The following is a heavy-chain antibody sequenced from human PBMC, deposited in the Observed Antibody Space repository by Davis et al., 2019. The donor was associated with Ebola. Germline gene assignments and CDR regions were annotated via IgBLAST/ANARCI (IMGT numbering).Heavy chain of an antibody. V-gene: IGHV3-30*18. D-gene: IGHD1-1*01. J-gene: IGHJ6*02. CDR1: GFTFSSYG. CDR3: AKAAGDYYYYGMDV. Sequence: LSLTCAASGFTFSSYGMHWVRQAPGKGLEWVAVISYDGSNKYYADSVKGRFTISRDNSKNTLYLQMNSLRAEDTAVYYCAKAAGDYYYYGMDVWGQGTTVTVSS. CDR2: ISYDGSNK.